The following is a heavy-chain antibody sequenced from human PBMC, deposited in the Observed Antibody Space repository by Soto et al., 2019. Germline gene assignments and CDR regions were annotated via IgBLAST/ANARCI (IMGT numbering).Heavy chain of an antibody. CDR2: INPSGGST. Sequence: ASVKVSCKASGYTFTSYYMHWVRQAPGQGLVWMGIINPSGGSTSYAQKFQGRVTMTRDTSTSTVYMELSSLRSEDTAVYYCARTRTISSRGSYYGMDVWGQGTTVTVSS. J-gene: IGHJ6*02. CDR1: GYTFTSYY. V-gene: IGHV1-46*01. D-gene: IGHD3-3*01. CDR3: ARTRTISSRGSYYGMDV.